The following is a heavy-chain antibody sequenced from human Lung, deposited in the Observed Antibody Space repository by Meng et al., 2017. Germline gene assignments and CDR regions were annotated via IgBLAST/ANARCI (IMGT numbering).Heavy chain of an antibody. Sequence: QEQLQQRVAGLLKPSKTLSPTWFVSGGSFSDDNWSWIRQPPGKGLEWIGEINHSGSTNYNPSLESRATISVDTSQNNLSLKLSSVTAADSAVYYCARGPTTMAHDFDYWGQGTLVTVSS. J-gene: IGHJ4*02. CDR2: INHSGST. V-gene: IGHV4-34*01. D-gene: IGHD4-11*01. CDR3: ARGPTTMAHDFDY. CDR1: GGSFSDDN.